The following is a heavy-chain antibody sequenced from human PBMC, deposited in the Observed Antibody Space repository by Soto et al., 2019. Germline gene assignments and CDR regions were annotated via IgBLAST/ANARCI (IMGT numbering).Heavy chain of an antibody. CDR1: GGYISSGGYY. Sequence: QVQLQESGPGLVKPSQTLSLTCTVSGGYISSGGYYWRWIRQRPGKGLEWIGYIYYSGSTYYNPSLKSRVTISVDTSKNQFSLKLSSVTAADTAVYYCARTGERWILGYYFDYWGQGTLVTVSS. D-gene: IGHD2-2*03. CDR2: IYYSGST. CDR3: ARTGERWILGYYFDY. J-gene: IGHJ4*02. V-gene: IGHV4-31*03.